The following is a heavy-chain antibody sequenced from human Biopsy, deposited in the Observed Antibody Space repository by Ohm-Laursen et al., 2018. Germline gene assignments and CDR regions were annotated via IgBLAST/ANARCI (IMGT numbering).Heavy chain of an antibody. J-gene: IGHJ6*02. D-gene: IGHD2-2*01. CDR1: GASIEDYY. CDR2: INYRGNT. CDR3: ARDKITYCTSTSCDYFGMDV. Sequence: SETLSLTCTVSGASIEDYYGTWIRQAPGKTLEWIASINYRGNTNYNPSLRSRVTMSAHTSTNQFSLKLTSVTAADTAVYYCARDKITYCTSTSCDYFGMDVWGQGTTVTVSS. V-gene: IGHV4-59*01.